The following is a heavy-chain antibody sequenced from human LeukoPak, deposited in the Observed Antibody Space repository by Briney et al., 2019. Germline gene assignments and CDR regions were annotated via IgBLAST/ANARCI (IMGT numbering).Heavy chain of an antibody. CDR1: GGSFSGYY. CDR3: ARAPRLRFDY. V-gene: IGHV4-34*01. Sequence: PSETLSLTCAVYGGSFSGYYWSWIRQPPGKGREWIGEINHSGSTNYNPSLKSRVTISVDTSKNQFSLKLSSVTAADTAVYYCARAPRLRFDYWGQGTLVTVSS. D-gene: IGHD5-12*01. J-gene: IGHJ4*02. CDR2: INHSGST.